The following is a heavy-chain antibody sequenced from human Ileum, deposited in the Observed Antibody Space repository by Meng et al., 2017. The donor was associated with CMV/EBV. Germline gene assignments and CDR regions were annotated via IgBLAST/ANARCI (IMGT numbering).Heavy chain of an antibody. CDR2: NNNNTSNA. Sequence: SGYSCISYGSKWMHWVRREAREGLGWVRRNNNNTSNANNAEAGESRFTITSNNATNTLQMHMNSLSAEVKAVYYCARGGKSGTFDYWGQGTLVTVSS. CDR3: ARGGKSGTFDY. D-gene: IGHD1-26*01. V-gene: IGHV3-74*01. CDR1: CISYGSKW. J-gene: IGHJ4*02.